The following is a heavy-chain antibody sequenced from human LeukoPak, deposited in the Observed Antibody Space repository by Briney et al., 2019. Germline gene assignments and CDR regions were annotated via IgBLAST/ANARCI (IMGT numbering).Heavy chain of an antibody. Sequence: GGSLRLSCVASGFTFRDYYMSWIRQAPGKGLEWVSAISGSGGSTYYADSVKGRFTISRDNSKNTLYLQMNSLRAEDTAVYYCARALYSSTCDAFDIWGQGTTVTVSS. V-gene: IGHV3-23*01. CDR1: GFTFRDYY. D-gene: IGHD6-13*01. CDR3: ARALYSSTCDAFDI. CDR2: ISGSGGST. J-gene: IGHJ3*02.